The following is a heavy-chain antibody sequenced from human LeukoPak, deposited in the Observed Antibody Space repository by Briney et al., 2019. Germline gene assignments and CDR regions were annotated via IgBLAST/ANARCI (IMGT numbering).Heavy chain of an antibody. CDR2: ISYDGSNK. J-gene: IGHJ4*02. D-gene: IGHD2-2*02. CDR1: GFTFSSYA. V-gene: IGHV3-30-3*01. Sequence: GGSLRLSCAASGFTFSSYAMHWVRQAPGKGLEWVAVISYDGSNKCYADSVKGRFTISRDNSKNTLYLQMNSLRAEDTAVYYCARGIPHFDYWGQGTLVTVSS. CDR3: ARGIPHFDY.